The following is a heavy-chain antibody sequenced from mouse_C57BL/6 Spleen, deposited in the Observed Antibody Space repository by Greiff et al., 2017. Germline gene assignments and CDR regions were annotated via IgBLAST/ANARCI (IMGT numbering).Heavy chain of an antibody. CDR1: GYTFTEYT. Sequence: VQLQQSGAELVKPGASVKLSCKASGYTFTEYTIHWVKQRSGQGLEWIGWFYPGSGSIKYNEKFKDKATLTADKSSSTAYMELSRLTSEDSAVYFCARHEEGEIYYYGSSPYFDYWGQGTTLTVSS. CDR2: FYPGSGSI. D-gene: IGHD1-1*01. CDR3: ARHEEGEIYYYGSSPYFDY. V-gene: IGHV1-62-2*01. J-gene: IGHJ2*01.